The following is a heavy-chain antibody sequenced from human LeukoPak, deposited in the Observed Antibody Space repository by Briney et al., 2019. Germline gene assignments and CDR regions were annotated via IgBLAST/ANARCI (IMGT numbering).Heavy chain of an antibody. CDR3: ARGDWFDP. J-gene: IGHJ5*02. Sequence: ASVKVSCKASGYTFTSYDINWVRQAPGQGLEWMGWVSGYNGNTNYAQKFEGRVAMTTDTSSSTDYMELRSLRSDDTAIYYCARGDWFDPWGQGTLVTVSS. D-gene: IGHD2-21*01. CDR2: VSGYNGNT. V-gene: IGHV1-18*01. CDR1: GYTFTSYD.